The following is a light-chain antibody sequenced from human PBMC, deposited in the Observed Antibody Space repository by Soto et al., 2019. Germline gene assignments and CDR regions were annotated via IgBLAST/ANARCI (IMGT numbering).Light chain of an antibody. V-gene: IGLV2-14*01. CDR1: SSDVGGYNY. CDR3: SSYAGSSTPYVV. Sequence: QSALTQPASVSGSPGQSITISCTGTSSDVGGYNYVSWYQHHPGKAPKLMIYEVTDRPSGVSNRFSGSKSGNTASLTISGLQAEDEAHYYCSSYAGSSTPYVVFGGGTKLTVL. CDR2: EVT. J-gene: IGLJ2*01.